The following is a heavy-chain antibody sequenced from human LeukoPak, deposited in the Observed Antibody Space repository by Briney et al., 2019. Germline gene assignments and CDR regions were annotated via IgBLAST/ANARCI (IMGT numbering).Heavy chain of an antibody. Sequence: GGSLRLSCAASGFTFSDYYMSWIRQAPGKGLEWVSYISSSGSTIYYADSVKGRFTISRDNAKNSLYLQMNSLRAEDTAVYYCARARGYYDSRNGPTPPWFDPWGQGTLVTVSS. CDR3: ARARGYYDSRNGPTPPWFDP. V-gene: IGHV3-11*01. D-gene: IGHD3-22*01. CDR2: ISSSGSTI. CDR1: GFTFSDYY. J-gene: IGHJ5*02.